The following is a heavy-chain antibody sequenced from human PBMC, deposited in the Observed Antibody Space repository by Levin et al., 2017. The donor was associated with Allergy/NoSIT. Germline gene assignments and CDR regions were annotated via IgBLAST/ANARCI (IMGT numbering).Heavy chain of an antibody. V-gene: IGHV1-69*04. D-gene: IGHD2-2*01. Sequence: SVKVSCKASGGTFSSYAISWVRQAPGQGLEWMGRIIPILGIANYAQKFQGRVTITADKSTSTAYMELSSLRSEDTAVYYCAAVVVPAAIGTRAFDPWGQGTLVTVSS. CDR2: IIPILGIA. CDR1: GGTFSSYA. CDR3: AAVVVPAAIGTRAFDP. J-gene: IGHJ5*02.